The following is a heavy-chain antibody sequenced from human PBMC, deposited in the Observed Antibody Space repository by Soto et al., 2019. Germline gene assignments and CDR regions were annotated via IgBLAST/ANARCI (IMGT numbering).Heavy chain of an antibody. J-gene: IGHJ5*02. CDR2: IDPSDSYT. V-gene: IGHV5-10-1*03. D-gene: IGHD2-21*02. CDR3: ARQAYCGGDCYPNWFDP. CDR1: GYSFTSYW. Sequence: EVQLVQSGAEVKKPGESLRISCKGSGYSFTSYWISWVRQMPGKGLEWMGRIDPSDSYTNYSPSFQGHVTISADKSISTAYLQWSSLKASDTAMYYCARQAYCGGDCYPNWFDPWGQGTLVTVSS.